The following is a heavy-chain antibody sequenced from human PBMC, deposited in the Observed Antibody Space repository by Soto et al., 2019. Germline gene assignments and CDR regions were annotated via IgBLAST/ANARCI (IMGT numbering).Heavy chain of an antibody. D-gene: IGHD3-10*01. CDR3: ARELSDSAGNDY. CDR2: ISSSSSTI. Sequence: GGSLRLSCAASGFTFPRYSMNWVRQAPGKGMAWVTYISSSSSTIYYADSVKGRFTISRDNAKNSLFLQMNSLRDEDTAVYYCARELSDSAGNDYWGQGTLVTVSS. J-gene: IGHJ4*02. CDR1: GFTFPRYS. V-gene: IGHV3-48*02.